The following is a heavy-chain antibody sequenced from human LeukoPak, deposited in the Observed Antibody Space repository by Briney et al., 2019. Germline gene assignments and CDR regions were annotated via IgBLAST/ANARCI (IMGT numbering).Heavy chain of an antibody. V-gene: IGHV4-39*07. CDR3: ARGRRQLARQNDAFDI. CDR2: IYYSGST. CDR1: GGSISSSSYY. J-gene: IGHJ3*02. D-gene: IGHD6-6*01. Sequence: SETLSLTCTVSGGSISSSSYYWGWIRQPPGKGLEWIGSIYYSGSTYYNPSLKSRVTISVDTSKNQFSLKLSSVTAADTAVYYCARGRRQLARQNDAFDIWGQGTMVTVSS.